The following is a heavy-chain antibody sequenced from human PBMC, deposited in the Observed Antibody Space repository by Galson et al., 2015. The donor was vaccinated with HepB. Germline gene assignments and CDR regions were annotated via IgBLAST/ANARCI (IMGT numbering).Heavy chain of an antibody. D-gene: IGHD1-1*01. J-gene: IGHJ5*02. CDR2: INSDGRST. CDR3: ARDNLENQLNWLDP. V-gene: IGHV3-74*01. CDR1: GFTFNNFW. Sequence: SLRLSCAASGFTFNNFWMHWVRQAPGKGLVWLSHINSDGRSTKYLDSVRGRFTISRDNANNTLYLQMTSLRAEDTGVYFCARDNLENQLNWLDPWGRGTLVTVSS.